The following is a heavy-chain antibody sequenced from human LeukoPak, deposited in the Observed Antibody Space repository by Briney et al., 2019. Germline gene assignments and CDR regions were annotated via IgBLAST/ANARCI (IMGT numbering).Heavy chain of an antibody. CDR2: ITVNGDGT. Sequence: GGSLRLSCAASGFTFNNHAMSWARQAPGKGLEWVSSITVNGDGTNYADAVKGWFTISRDNSKNTVYLQMNSPRADDTAKYYCAKDRLGAVAEYPDYWGQGTLVTVSS. J-gene: IGHJ4*02. V-gene: IGHV3-23*01. CDR1: GFTFNNHA. D-gene: IGHD6-19*01. CDR3: AKDRLGAVAEYPDY.